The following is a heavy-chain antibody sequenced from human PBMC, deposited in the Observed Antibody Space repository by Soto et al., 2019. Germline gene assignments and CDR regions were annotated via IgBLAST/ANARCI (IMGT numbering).Heavy chain of an antibody. J-gene: IGHJ6*02. Sequence: KTSETLSLTCAVYGGSFSGYYWSWIRQPPGKGLEWIGEITHSGSTNYNPSLKSRVTISVDTSKNQFSLKLSSVTAADTAVYYCARDKGYSSGWHHRSLRKYGMDVWGQGTTVTVSS. CDR3: ARDKGYSSGWHHRSLRKYGMDV. CDR2: ITHSGST. CDR1: GGSFSGYY. D-gene: IGHD6-19*01. V-gene: IGHV4-34*01.